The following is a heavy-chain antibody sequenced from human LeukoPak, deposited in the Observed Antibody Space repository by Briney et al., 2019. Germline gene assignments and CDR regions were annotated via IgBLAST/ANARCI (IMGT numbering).Heavy chain of an antibody. CDR2: FDPEDGET. Sequence: SVKVSCKVSGYTLTELSMHWVRQAPGKGLEWMGGFDPEDGETIYAQKFQGRVTMTEDTSTDTAYMELSSLRSEDTAVYYCATTPTGMVRGALDYWGQGTLVTVSS. CDR1: GYTLTELS. J-gene: IGHJ4*02. CDR3: ATTPTGMVRGALDY. D-gene: IGHD3-10*01. V-gene: IGHV1-24*01.